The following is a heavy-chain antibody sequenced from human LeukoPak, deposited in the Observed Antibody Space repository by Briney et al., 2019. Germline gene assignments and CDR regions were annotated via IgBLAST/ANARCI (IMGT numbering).Heavy chain of an antibody. Sequence: PGGSLRLSCAASGFTFSSYAMHWVRQAPGKGLEWVAVISYDGSNKYYADSVKGRFTISRDNSKNTLYLQMNSLRAEDTAVYYCAREWSYYDSSGYSYYFDYWGQGTLVTVSS. V-gene: IGHV3-30*04. CDR2: ISYDGSNK. J-gene: IGHJ4*02. CDR3: AREWSYYDSSGYSYYFDY. CDR1: GFTFSSYA. D-gene: IGHD3-22*01.